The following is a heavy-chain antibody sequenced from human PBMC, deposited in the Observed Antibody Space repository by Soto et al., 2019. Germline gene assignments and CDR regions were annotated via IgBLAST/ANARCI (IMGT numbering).Heavy chain of an antibody. V-gene: IGHV4-59*01. CDR1: GGSISRYY. Sequence: SETLSLTCTVSGGSISRYYWSWIRQPPGKGLEWIGYIYDSGTTHYNPSLESRVTISVDTSKNQFSLKLNSVTAADTAMYYCTRVTESTLDPWGQGTLVTVSS. D-gene: IGHD3-10*01. CDR2: IYDSGTT. CDR3: TRVTESTLDP. J-gene: IGHJ5*02.